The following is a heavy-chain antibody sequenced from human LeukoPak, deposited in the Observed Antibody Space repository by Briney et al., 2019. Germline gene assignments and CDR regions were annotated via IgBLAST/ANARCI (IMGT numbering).Heavy chain of an antibody. CDR1: GGSISSSSYY. CDR3: ARQRYYGSGSYSLNWFDP. D-gene: IGHD3-10*01. CDR2: IYYSETT. V-gene: IGHV4-39*01. Sequence: NPSETLSLTCTVSGGSISSSSYYWGWIRQPPGKGLVWIGSIYYSETTYYNPSLKSRVTISVDTSKNQFSLRLSSVTAADTAVYYCARQRYYGSGSYSLNWFDPWGQGTLVTVSS. J-gene: IGHJ5*02.